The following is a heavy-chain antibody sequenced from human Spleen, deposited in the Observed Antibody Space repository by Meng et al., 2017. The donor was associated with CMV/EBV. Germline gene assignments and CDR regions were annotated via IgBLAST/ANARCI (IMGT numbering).Heavy chain of an antibody. D-gene: IGHD2-21*02. CDR3: AKQRVTLLMNWDFDQ. J-gene: IGHJ4*02. Sequence: GESLKISCAASGFTFSSYAMHWVRQAPGKGLEWVAVISFDGDKKYYADSVKGRFTVSRDNSKNTVFLEMTSLRPEDSATYYCAKQRVTLLMNWDFDQWGQGTLVTVSS. V-gene: IGHV3-30-3*01. CDR2: ISFDGDKK. CDR1: GFTFSSYA.